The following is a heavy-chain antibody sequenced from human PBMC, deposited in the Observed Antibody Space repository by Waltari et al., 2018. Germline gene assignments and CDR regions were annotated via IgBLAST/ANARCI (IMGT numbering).Heavy chain of an antibody. D-gene: IGHD1-1*01. J-gene: IGHJ3*02. CDR3: AKVGVGLTTWYAFDI. CDR2: IRYDASDI. Sequence: QVHLVESGGGVVQPGGSLRLSGAASGLPFRCYGMPWVGQAPGKGLEWVAFIRYDASDIYYRDSVKGRFTISRDNSKNTLFLQMSSLRAEDTAVYYCAKVGVGLTTWYAFDIWGQGTMVTVSS. V-gene: IGHV3-30*02. CDR1: GLPFRCYG.